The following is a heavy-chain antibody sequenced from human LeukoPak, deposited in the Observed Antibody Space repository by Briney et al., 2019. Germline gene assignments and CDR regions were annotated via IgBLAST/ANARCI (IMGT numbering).Heavy chain of an antibody. CDR2: IYTSGST. V-gene: IGHV4-4*07. Sequence: SETLSHTCTVSGGSISSYYWSWIRQPAGKGLEWIGRIYTSGSTNYNPSLKSRVTMSVDTSKNQFSLKLSSVTAADTAVYYCARGLRLGELSSSTYYFDYWGQGTLVTVSS. CDR3: ARGLRLGELSSSTYYFDY. D-gene: IGHD3-16*02. CDR1: GGSISSYY. J-gene: IGHJ4*02.